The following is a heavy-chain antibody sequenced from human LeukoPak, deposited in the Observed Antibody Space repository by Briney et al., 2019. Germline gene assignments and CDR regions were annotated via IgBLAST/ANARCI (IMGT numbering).Heavy chain of an antibody. Sequence: SGGSLRLSCAASGFTFSSYNFNWVRHAPGKGLQWVSSISVGGNYIYYADSVKGRFTISRDNTKNIMFLQMNSLRSDDTALYYCARLRVASHSFDSWGQGTLVSVSS. CDR2: ISVGGNYI. J-gene: IGHJ4*02. V-gene: IGHV3-21*06. CDR1: GFTFSSYN. CDR3: ARLRVASHSFDS.